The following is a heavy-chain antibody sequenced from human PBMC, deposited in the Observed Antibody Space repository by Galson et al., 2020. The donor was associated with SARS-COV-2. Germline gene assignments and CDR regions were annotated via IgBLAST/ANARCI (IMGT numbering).Heavy chain of an antibody. CDR3: AREWTPRIPPKYGGNFRAFDI. V-gene: IGHV3-48*03. D-gene: IGHD2-21*02. CDR1: GFTFSSYE. CDR2: ISSSGSTI. J-gene: IGHJ3*02. Sequence: GGSLRLSCAASGFTFSSYEMNWVRQAPGKGLEWVSYISSSGSTIYYADSVKGRFTISRDNAKNSLYLQMNSLRAEDTAVYYCAREWTPRIPPKYGGNFRAFDIWGQGTMVTVSS.